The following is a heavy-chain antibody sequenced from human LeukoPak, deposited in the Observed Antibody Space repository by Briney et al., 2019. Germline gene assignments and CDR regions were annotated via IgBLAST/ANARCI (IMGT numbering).Heavy chain of an antibody. CDR2: ISSTGSDM. Sequence: GGSLRLSCAASGFTLNTYSMNWVRQAPGKGLEWVSSISSTGSDMYYVDSVKGRFTISRDNAKNSLFLQMNSLRAEDTAVYYCAVYQLPMYYFDYWGQGTLVTVSS. CDR3: AVYQLPMYYFDY. V-gene: IGHV3-21*04. D-gene: IGHD2-2*01. J-gene: IGHJ4*02. CDR1: GFTLNTYS.